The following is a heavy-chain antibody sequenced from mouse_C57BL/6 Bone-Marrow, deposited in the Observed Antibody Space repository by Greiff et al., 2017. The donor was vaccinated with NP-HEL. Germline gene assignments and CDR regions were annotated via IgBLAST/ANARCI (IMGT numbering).Heavy chain of an antibody. Sequence: VHVKQSVAELVRPGASVKLSCTASGFNIKNTYMHWVKQRPEQGLEWIGRIDPANGNTKYAPKFQGKATITADTSSNTAYLQLSSLTSEDTAIYYCARWGFYYYGSSPFYYAMDYWGQGTSVTVSS. CDR3: ARWGFYYYGSSPFYYAMDY. D-gene: IGHD1-1*01. V-gene: IGHV14-3*01. J-gene: IGHJ4*01. CDR1: GFNIKNTY. CDR2: IDPANGNT.